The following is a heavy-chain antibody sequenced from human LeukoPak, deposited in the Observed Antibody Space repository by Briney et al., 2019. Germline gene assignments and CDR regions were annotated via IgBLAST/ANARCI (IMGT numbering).Heavy chain of an antibody. D-gene: IGHD1-14*01. CDR2: IHEDGSDK. CDR3: ARTLRLGTPRAFDI. J-gene: IGHJ3*02. CDR1: GFIATSNY. Sequence: GGSLRLSCSFSGFIATSNYMAWVRQAPGKGLEWVANIHEDGSDKYYVDSVKGRFTISRDNAKNSLYLQMNSLRAEDTALYYCARTLRLGTPRAFDIWGRGTMVTVSS. V-gene: IGHV3-7*05.